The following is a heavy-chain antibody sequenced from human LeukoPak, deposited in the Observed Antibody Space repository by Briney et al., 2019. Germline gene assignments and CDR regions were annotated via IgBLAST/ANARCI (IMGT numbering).Heavy chain of an antibody. CDR2: ISSSSGNI. Sequence: GGSLRLSCAASGFTFSSYSMNWVRQAPGKGLEWVSYISSSSGNIYYADSVKGRFTISRDNAKNSLYLQMNSLRAEDTAVYYCARVSSGIWWNFDYWGQGTLVTVSS. D-gene: IGHD3-10*01. J-gene: IGHJ4*02. CDR3: ARVSSGIWWNFDY. CDR1: GFTFSSYS. V-gene: IGHV3-48*01.